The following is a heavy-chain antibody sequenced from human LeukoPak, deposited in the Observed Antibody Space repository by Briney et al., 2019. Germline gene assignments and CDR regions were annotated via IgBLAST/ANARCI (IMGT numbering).Heavy chain of an antibody. V-gene: IGHV3-21*01. CDR3: VRDRGISFYFDY. CDR2: ITSSSSYI. J-gene: IGHJ4*02. CDR1: GFTFSTYN. Sequence: GGSLRLSCAASGFTFSTYNMNWVRQAPGKGLEWVSSITSSSSYIYYADSVKGRFTVSRDNAKNSLDLQMNSLRSEDTAVYYCVRDRGISFYFDYWGQGTLVTVSS. D-gene: IGHD3-16*02.